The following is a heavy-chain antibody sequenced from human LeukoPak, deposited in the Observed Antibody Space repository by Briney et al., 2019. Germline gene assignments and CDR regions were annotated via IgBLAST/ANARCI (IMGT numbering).Heavy chain of an antibody. CDR1: GYKFTDYW. D-gene: IGHD3-10*01. V-gene: IGHV5-51*01. Sequence: GESLKISCLASGYKFTDYWIGWVRQMPGKGLEWMGIVYPGDSDTKFSPSFQGQVTISVDESITTAYLQWSSLKASDTAMYYCAKRRSTYGNDAFDAWGQGTMVTVSS. CDR3: AKRRSTYGNDAFDA. J-gene: IGHJ3*01. CDR2: VYPGDSDT.